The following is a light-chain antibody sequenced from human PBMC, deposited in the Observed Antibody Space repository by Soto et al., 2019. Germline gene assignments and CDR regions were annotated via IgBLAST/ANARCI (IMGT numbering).Light chain of an antibody. CDR2: LNSDGSH. CDR1: SGHSSYA. Sequence: QSVLTQSPSASASLGASVKLTCTLSSGHSSYAIAWHQQQPEKGPRYLMKLNSDGSHSKGDGIPDRFSGSSSGAERYLTISSLQSEDEADYSCQTCGTGTVVFGGGTQLTVL. CDR3: QTCGTGTVV. J-gene: IGLJ2*01. V-gene: IGLV4-69*01.